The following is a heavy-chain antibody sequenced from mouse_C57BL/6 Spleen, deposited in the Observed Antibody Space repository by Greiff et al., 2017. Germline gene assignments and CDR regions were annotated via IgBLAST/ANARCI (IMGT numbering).Heavy chain of an antibody. CDR3: ARGYFDV. J-gene: IGHJ1*03. CDR2: IYPGDGDT. Sequence: VQLQQSGPELVKPGASVKISCKASGYAFSSSWMNWVKQRPGKGLEWIGRIYPGDGDTNYNGKFKGKATLTADKSSSTAYMQLSSLTSEDSAVYFCARGYFDVWGTGTSVTVSS. CDR1: GYAFSSSW. V-gene: IGHV1-82*01.